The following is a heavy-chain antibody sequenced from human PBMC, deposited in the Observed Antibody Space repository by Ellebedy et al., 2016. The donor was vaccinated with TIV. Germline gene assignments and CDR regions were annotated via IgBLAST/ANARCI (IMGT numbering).Heavy chain of an antibody. CDR3: ARGSDGQDY. J-gene: IGHJ4*02. CDR1: GFAFTNAW. V-gene: IGHV3-74*01. Sequence: GGSLRLSCAASGFAFTNAWMTWVRQAPGKGLEWVSLIYSDGSAHYADSVKGRFTISRDNAKNTLYLQMNSLTVEDTAVYYCARGSDGQDYWGQGTLVTVSS. CDR2: IYSDGSA. D-gene: IGHD2-8*01.